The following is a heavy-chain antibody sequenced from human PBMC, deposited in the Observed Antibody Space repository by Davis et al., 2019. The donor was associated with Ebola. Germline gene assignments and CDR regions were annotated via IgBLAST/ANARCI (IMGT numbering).Heavy chain of an antibody. CDR3: SVTVAAFDI. CDR2: IRSKAYGGTT. V-gene: IGHV3-49*03. CDR1: GFTFGDYA. J-gene: IGHJ3*02. Sequence: PGGSLRLSCTASGFTFGDYAMSWFRQAPGKGLEWVGFIRSKAYGGTTEYAASVKGRFTISRDDSKNTAYLQMNSLKTEDTAVYYCSVTVAAFDIWGQGTMVTVSS. D-gene: IGHD1-14*01.